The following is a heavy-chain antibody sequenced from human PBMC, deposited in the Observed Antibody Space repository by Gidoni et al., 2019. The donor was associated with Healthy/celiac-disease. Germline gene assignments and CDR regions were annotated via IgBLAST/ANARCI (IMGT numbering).Heavy chain of an antibody. CDR3: ARAWVDDSSGYPNWFDP. D-gene: IGHD3-22*01. J-gene: IGHJ5*02. Sequence: QVQLVQSGAEVKKPGSSVKVSCKASGGTFSSYAISWVRQAPGQGLEWMGGIIPIFGTANYAQKFQGRVTITADESTSTAYMELSSLRSEDTAVYYCARAWVDDSSGYPNWFDPWGQGTLVTVSS. CDR2: IIPIFGTA. CDR1: GGTFSSYA. V-gene: IGHV1-69*01.